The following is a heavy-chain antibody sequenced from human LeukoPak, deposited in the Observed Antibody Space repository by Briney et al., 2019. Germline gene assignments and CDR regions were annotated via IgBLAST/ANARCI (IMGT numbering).Heavy chain of an antibody. CDR3: ARVKRQLVDY. CDR2: IYSGGST. Sequence: GRSLRLSCAASGFTVSSTYISCVRHAPGKGLEWISVIYSGGSTYYADSVKGRFTISRDNSKNTLYLQMNSVRAEDTAVYYCARVKRQLVDYWGQGTLATVSS. D-gene: IGHD6-13*01. V-gene: IGHV3-66*01. CDR1: GFTVSSTY. J-gene: IGHJ4*02.